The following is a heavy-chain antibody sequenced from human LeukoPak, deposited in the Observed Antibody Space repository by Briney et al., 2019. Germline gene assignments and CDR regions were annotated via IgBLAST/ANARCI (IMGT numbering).Heavy chain of an antibody. Sequence: PSETLSLTCAVYGGSFSGYYWSWIRQPPGKGLEWIGEINHSGSTNYNPSLKSRVTISVDTSKNQFSLKLSSVTAADTAVYYCARANGRYDFWSGRTDAFDIWGQGTMVTVSS. J-gene: IGHJ3*02. V-gene: IGHV4-34*01. CDR1: GGSFSGYY. CDR3: ARANGRYDFWSGRTDAFDI. D-gene: IGHD3-3*01. CDR2: INHSGST.